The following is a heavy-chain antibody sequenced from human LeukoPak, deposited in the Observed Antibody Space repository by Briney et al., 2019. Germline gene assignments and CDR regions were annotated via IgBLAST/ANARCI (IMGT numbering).Heavy chain of an antibody. J-gene: IGHJ6*02. V-gene: IGHV3-9*01. CDR3: SREYFDWSRNYYYGMDV. D-gene: IGHD3-9*01. CDR2: ISWNSGSR. CDR1: GFTFDDYA. Sequence: GGSLRLSCAASGFTFDDYAMHWVRQAPGKGLEWVSGISWNSGSRGYADSVKGRFTISRDNSKNTLYLQMNSLRAEDTAVYYCSREYFDWSRNYYYGMDVWGQGTTVTVSS.